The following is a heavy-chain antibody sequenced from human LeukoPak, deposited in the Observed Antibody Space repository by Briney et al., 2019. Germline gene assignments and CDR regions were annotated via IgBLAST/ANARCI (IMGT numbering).Heavy chain of an antibody. V-gene: IGHV3-33*06. Sequence: GRSLGLSCAASGFTFSHYGMHWVRQAPGRGLEWVAVIWNDGSNKYYADSVKGRFTISRDNSQNTVDLHMNSLRAEDTAVYYCAKDAQRGFDYSNSLEYWGQGTLVTVSS. CDR3: AKDAQRGFDYSNSLEY. CDR1: GFTFSHYG. CDR2: IWNDGSNK. D-gene: IGHD4-11*01. J-gene: IGHJ4*02.